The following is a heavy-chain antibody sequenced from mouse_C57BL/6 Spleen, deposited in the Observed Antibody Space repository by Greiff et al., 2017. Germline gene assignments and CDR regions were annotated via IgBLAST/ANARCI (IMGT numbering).Heavy chain of an antibody. CDR3: TRTGDGEFAY. V-gene: IGHV1-15*01. D-gene: IGHD3-3*01. CDR2: IDPETGGT. CDR1: GYTFTDYE. Sequence: VKLMESGAELVRPGASVTLSCKASGYTFTDYEMHWVKQTPVHGLEWIGAIDPETGGTDYNQKFKGKATLTADKSSSTAYMELRSLASEDSAVYYCTRTGDGEFAYWGQGTLVTVAA. J-gene: IGHJ3*01.